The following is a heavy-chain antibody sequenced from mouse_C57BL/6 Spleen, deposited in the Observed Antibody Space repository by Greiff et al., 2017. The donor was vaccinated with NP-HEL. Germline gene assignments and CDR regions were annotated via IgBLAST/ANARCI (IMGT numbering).Heavy chain of an antibody. J-gene: IGHJ3*01. V-gene: IGHV1-72*01. Sequence: QVQLKQPGAELVKPGASVKLSCKASGYTFTSYWMHWVKQRPGRGLEWIGRIDPNSGGTKYNEKFKSKATLTVDKPSSTAYMQLSSLTSEDSAVYYCARTSYGYDQAWFAYWGQGTLVTVSA. CDR3: ARTSYGYDQAWFAY. D-gene: IGHD2-9*01. CDR1: GYTFTSYW. CDR2: IDPNSGGT.